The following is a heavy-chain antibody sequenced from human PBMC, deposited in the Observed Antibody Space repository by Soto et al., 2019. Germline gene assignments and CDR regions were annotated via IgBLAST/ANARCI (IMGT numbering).Heavy chain of an antibody. CDR3: TKGGRGIDIFFDS. D-gene: IGHD3-9*01. V-gene: IGHV3-23*01. CDR1: GFTFSNYA. J-gene: IGHJ4*02. Sequence: GGSLRLSCVASGFTFSNYAMNWIRQAPGKGLEWVSSISGSDDRTFFADSVKGRFTISRDNSKDTVFLQMNNLRGEDTALYYCTKGGRGIDIFFDSWGQGTLATVSS. CDR2: ISGSDDRT.